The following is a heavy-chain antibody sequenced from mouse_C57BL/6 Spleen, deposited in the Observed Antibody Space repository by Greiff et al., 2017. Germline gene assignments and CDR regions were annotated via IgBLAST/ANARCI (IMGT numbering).Heavy chain of an antibody. J-gene: IGHJ2*01. CDR1: GFTFSSYT. D-gene: IGHD1-1*01. V-gene: IGHV5-9*01. CDR2: ISGGGGNT. CDR3: ARYYYGPFDY. Sequence: DVHLVESGGGLVKPGGSLKLSCAASGFTFSSYTMSWVRQTPEKRLEWVATISGGGGNTYYPDSVKGRFTISRDNAKNTLYLQMSSLRSEDTALYYCARYYYGPFDYWGQGTTLTVSS.